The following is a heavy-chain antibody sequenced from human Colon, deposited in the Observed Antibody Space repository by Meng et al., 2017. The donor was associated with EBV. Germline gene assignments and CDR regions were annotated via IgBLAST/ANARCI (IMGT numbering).Heavy chain of an antibody. Sequence: QWQLAESGPGLVQPSGTLSLTCGFSGVSISSNIRWTCVRQPPGKGLEWIGDIDDSGSTNYNPSLNSRISISLDKSKNHFSLKVNSVTAADTAVYYCARGKQDAWELLAYWGQGALVTVSS. CDR3: ARGKQDAWELLAY. CDR1: GVSISSNIR. J-gene: IGHJ4*02. V-gene: IGHV4-4*02. D-gene: IGHD1-26*01. CDR2: IDDSGST.